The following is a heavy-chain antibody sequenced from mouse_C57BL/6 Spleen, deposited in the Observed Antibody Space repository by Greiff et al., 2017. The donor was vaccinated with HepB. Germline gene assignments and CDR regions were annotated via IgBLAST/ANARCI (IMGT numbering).Heavy chain of an antibody. CDR1: GYTFTDYE. D-gene: IGHD6-1*01. Sequence: VQLQQSGAELVRPGASVTLSCKASGYTFTDYEMHWVKQTPVHGLEWIGAIDPETGGTAYNQKFKGKAILTADKSSSTAYMELRSLTSEDSAVYYCTMGSGLTPFAYWGQGTLVTVSA. J-gene: IGHJ3*01. V-gene: IGHV1-15*01. CDR2: IDPETGGT. CDR3: TMGSGLTPFAY.